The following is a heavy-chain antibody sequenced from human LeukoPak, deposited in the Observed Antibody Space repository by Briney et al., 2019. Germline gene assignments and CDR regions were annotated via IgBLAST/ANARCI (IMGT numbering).Heavy chain of an antibody. Sequence: GGSLRLSCAASGFTFSSYEMSWVRQAPGKGLEWVSAISGSGGSTFYADSVKGRLTISRDKSKNTLYLQMNSLRTEDTAVYYCAKTYSWYYFDYWGQGTLVTVSS. D-gene: IGHD6-13*01. CDR3: AKTYSWYYFDY. CDR1: GFTFSSYE. V-gene: IGHV3-23*01. J-gene: IGHJ4*02. CDR2: ISGSGGST.